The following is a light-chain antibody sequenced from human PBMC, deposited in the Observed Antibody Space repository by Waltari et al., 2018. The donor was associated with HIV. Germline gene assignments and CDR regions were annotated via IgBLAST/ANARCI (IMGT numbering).Light chain of an antibody. CDR1: TSNVGTDNY. CDR3: SSYGGSWSFV. J-gene: IGLJ2*01. Sequence: QSALTQPRSVSGSPGQYVTISCAGSTSNVGTDNYVSWYHHKPGEAPRLILYAVNQRPSGVPVRFSGAKSGDTASLIISGLQAEDEGDFYCSSYGGSWSFVFGGGTRVTVL. V-gene: IGLV2-11*01. CDR2: AVN.